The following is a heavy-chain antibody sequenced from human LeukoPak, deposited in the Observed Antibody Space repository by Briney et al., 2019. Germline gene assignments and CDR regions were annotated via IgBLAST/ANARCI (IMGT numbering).Heavy chain of an antibody. Sequence: QSQTLSLTCAISGDSVSSKNGAWNWIRQSPSRGLEWLGRTYYRSKWYDEYADYVKGRVTISPDTSKNQFSLHVYSVTPEDTAVYYCARDLGTSGWYTFDFWGQGTLVTVSS. CDR1: GDSVSSKNGA. V-gene: IGHV6-1*01. CDR2: TYYRSKWYD. D-gene: IGHD6-19*01. J-gene: IGHJ5*01. CDR3: ARDLGTSGWYTFDF.